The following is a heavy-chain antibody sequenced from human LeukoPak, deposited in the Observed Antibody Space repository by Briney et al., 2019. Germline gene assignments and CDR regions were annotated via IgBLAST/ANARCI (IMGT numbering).Heavy chain of an antibody. D-gene: IGHD3-10*01. Sequence: SQTLSLTCTVSGGSISSGGYYWSWLRQHPGKGLEWIGYLYYSGSTYYNPSLKSRVTISVDTSKNQFSLKLSSVTAADTAVYYCARGRITMVRGEETLCWFDPWGQGTLVTVSS. CDR2: LYYSGST. CDR1: GGSISSGGYY. J-gene: IGHJ5*02. V-gene: IGHV4-31*03. CDR3: ARGRITMVRGEETLCWFDP.